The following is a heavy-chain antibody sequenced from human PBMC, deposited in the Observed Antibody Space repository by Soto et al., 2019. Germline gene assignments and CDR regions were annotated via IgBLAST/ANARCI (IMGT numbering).Heavy chain of an antibody. V-gene: IGHV3-21*01. CDR3: ARDPVTPPLWDYYDSSDAFDI. J-gene: IGHJ3*02. Sequence: GGSLRLSCAASGFTFSSYSMNWVRQAPGKGLEWVSSISSSSSYIYYADSVKGRFTISRDNAKNSLYLQMNSLRAEDTAVYYCARDPVTPPLWDYYDSSDAFDIWGRGTMVTVSS. D-gene: IGHD3-22*01. CDR1: GFTFSSYS. CDR2: ISSSSSYI.